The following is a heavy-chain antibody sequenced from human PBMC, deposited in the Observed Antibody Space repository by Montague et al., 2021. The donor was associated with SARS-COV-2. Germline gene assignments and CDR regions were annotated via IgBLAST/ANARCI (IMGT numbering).Heavy chain of an antibody. V-gene: IGHV4-4*02. CDR2: TYLSGFT. CDR3: ARGGLGNRGFDY. CDR1: DVSLSSSTW. J-gene: IGHJ4*02. D-gene: IGHD3/OR15-3a*01. Sequence: SETLSLTCVVSDVSLSSSTWWSWVRQSPGKGLEWVGETYLSGFTQYNPSVKSRATISLDDSRSQFPLRLTSVTAADTAVYFCARGGLGNRGFDYWGQGALVTVSS.